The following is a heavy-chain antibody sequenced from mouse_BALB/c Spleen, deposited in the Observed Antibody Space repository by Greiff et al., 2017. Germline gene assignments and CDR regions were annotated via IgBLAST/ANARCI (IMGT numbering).Heavy chain of an antibody. J-gene: IGHJ3*01. Sequence: VQLQQSGAELVRSGASVKLSCTASGFNIKDYYMHWVKQRPEQGLEWIGWIDPENGDTEYAPKFQGKATMTADTSSNTAYLQLSSLTSEDTAVYYCARKTRQGAWFAYWGQGTLVTVSA. V-gene: IGHV14-4*02. CDR3: ARKTRQGAWFAY. CDR1: GFNIKDYY. D-gene: IGHD3-3*01. CDR2: IDPENGDT.